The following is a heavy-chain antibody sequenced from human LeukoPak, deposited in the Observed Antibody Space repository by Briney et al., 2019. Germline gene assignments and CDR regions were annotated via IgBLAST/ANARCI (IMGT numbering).Heavy chain of an antibody. CDR2: INPNSGGT. CDR1: GYTLTELS. J-gene: IGHJ5*02. V-gene: IGHV1-2*02. CDR3: ARGLPRIAVAGNNWFDP. D-gene: IGHD6-19*01. Sequence: ASVKVSCKVSGYTLTELSMHWVRQAPGQGLEWMGWINPNSGGTNYAQKFQGRVTMTRDTSISTAYMELSRLRSDDTAVYYCARGLPRIAVAGNNWFDPWGQGTLVTVSS.